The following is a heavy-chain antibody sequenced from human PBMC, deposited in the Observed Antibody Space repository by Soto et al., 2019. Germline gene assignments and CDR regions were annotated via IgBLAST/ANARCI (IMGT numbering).Heavy chain of an antibody. D-gene: IGHD5-18*01. CDR3: ARYSYGSHYYYGMDV. CDR1: CGSISSSY. Sequence: SLTCTVSCGSISSSYWLWILHPPGKGLEWIGYIYYSGSTNYNPSLKSRVTISVDTSKNQFSLKLSSVTAADTAVYYCARYSYGSHYYYGMDVWGQGTTVTVSS. V-gene: IGHV4-59*01. CDR2: IYYSGST. J-gene: IGHJ6*02.